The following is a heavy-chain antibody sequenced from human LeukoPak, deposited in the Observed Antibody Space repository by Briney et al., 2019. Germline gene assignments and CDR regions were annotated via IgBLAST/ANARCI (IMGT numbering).Heavy chain of an antibody. CDR2: IIPILGIA. V-gene: IGHV1-69*04. J-gene: IGHJ4*02. D-gene: IGHD3-22*01. CDR3: ARGLSSSGYYSPFDY. Sequence: AASVKVSCKASGGTFSSYAISWVRQAPGQGLEWMGRIIPILGIANYAQKFQGRVTITADKSTSTAYMELSSLRSEDTAVYYCARGLSSSGYYSPFDYWGQGTLVTVSS. CDR1: GGTFSSYA.